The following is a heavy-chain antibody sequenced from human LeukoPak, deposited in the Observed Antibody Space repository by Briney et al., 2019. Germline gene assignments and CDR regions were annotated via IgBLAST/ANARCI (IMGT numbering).Heavy chain of an antibody. D-gene: IGHD3-22*01. J-gene: IGHJ4*02. CDR1: GFTFSSYG. V-gene: IGHV3-30*18. Sequence: GGSLRLSCAASGFTFSSYGMHWVRQAPGKGLEWVAVISYDGSNKYYADSVKGRFTISRDNSKNTLYLQMNSLRAEDTAVYYCAKDSPYYYDSSGYPLEYYFDYWGQGTLVTVSS. CDR2: ISYDGSNK. CDR3: AKDSPYYYDSSGYPLEYYFDY.